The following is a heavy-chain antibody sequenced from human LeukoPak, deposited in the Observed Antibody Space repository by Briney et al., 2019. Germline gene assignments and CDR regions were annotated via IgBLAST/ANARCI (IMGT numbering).Heavy chain of an antibody. D-gene: IGHD3-10*01. CDR1: GYTFTGFY. Sequence: ASVKVSCKASGYTFTGFYMHWVRQAPGQGPEWMGWLNPNNGVGWINPNNGGTNYVQKFQGRVTMTRDTSISTVYMELSRLRSDDTAVYYCARDEIDELLTGWGGMDVWGQGTTVTVSS. CDR2: LNPNNGVGWINPNNGGT. V-gene: IGHV1-2*02. CDR3: ARDEIDELLTGWGGMDV. J-gene: IGHJ6*02.